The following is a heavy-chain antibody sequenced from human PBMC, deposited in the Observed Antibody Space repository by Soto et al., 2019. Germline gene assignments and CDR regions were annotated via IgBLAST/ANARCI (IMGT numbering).Heavy chain of an antibody. CDR3: ARGSAGVTMIVVVTPLSPWYYFDY. CDR2: INPSGGST. Sequence: QVQLVQSGAEVKKPGASVKVSCKASGYTFTSYYMHWVRQAPGQGLEWMGIINPSGGSTSYAQKFQGRVTMTRDTSTSTVYMELSSLRSEDTAVYYCARGSAGVTMIVVVTPLSPWYYFDYWGQGTLVTVSS. CDR1: GYTFTSYY. V-gene: IGHV1-46*03. J-gene: IGHJ4*02. D-gene: IGHD3-22*01.